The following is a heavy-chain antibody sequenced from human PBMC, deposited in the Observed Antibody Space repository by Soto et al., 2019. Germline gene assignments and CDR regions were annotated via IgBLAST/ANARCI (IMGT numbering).Heavy chain of an antibody. CDR3: ARVSRFAALDAFDI. CDR1: GYTFTSYA. V-gene: IGHV1-3*01. Sequence: ASVKVSCKASGYTFTSYAMHWVLQAPGQRLEWMGWINAGNGNTKYSQKFQGRVTITRDTSASTAYMELSSLRSEDTAVYYCARVSRFAALDAFDIWGQGTMVTVSS. J-gene: IGHJ3*02. D-gene: IGHD3-3*01. CDR2: INAGNGNT.